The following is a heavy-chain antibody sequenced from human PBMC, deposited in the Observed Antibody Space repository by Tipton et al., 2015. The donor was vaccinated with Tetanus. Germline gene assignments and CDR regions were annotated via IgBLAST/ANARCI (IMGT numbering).Heavy chain of an antibody. Sequence: TLSLTCAVSGGSISSNYWRSWVLQSPGKGLEWIGEISHNGSTNYNPSLKSRVTISVDKSKNQFSLRQGSVTAADTAMYYCAREPAAPGTYLFDYSGQRALVAVAS. D-gene: IGHD6-13*01. V-gene: IGHV4-4*02. J-gene: IGHJ4*02. CDR3: AREPAAPGTYLFDY. CDR2: ISHNGST. CDR1: GGSISSNYW.